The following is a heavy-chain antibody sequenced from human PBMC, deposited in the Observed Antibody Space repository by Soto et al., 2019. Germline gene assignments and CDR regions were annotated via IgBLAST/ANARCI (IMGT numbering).Heavy chain of an antibody. CDR1: GGSISSSSYY. D-gene: IGHD2-15*01. J-gene: IGHJ5*02. CDR2: IYYSGST. CDR3: ARHYRVVLKAATVNWFDP. V-gene: IGHV4-39*01. Sequence: PSETLSLTCTVSGGSISSSSYYWGWIRQPPGKGLEWIGSIYYSGSTYYNPSLKSRVTISVDTSKNQFSLKLSSVTAADTAVYYCARHYRVVLKAATVNWFDPWGQGTLVTVSS.